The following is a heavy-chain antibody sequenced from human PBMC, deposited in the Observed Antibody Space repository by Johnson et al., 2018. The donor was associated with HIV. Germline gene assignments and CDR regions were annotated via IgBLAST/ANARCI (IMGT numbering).Heavy chain of an antibody. V-gene: IGHV3-66*03. CDR2: ISWNGGYT. D-gene: IGHD1-26*01. CDR1: GFTVSSNY. Sequence: VQLVESGGGLIQPGGSLRLSCAASGFTVSSNYMSWVRQAPGKGLEWVSGISWNGGYTTYADSVKGRFSISRDNAKNSLYLQMNSLRAEDTAVYYCAKVCYSGSYLDVFDIWGLGTMVTVSS. CDR3: AKVCYSGSYLDVFDI. J-gene: IGHJ3*02.